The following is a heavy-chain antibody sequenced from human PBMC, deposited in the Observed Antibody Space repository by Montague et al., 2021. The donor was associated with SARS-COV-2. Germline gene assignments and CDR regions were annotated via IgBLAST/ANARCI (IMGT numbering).Heavy chain of an antibody. D-gene: IGHD6-19*01. CDR2: TYYMSKWYY. V-gene: IGHV6-1*01. Sequence: CAISGDSDSSNSAAWNWIRQSPSSGLDWLGRTYYMSKWYYEYAVSLKSRITINPDTSKNQFSLQVKSMTPEDTAVYYCALAVAGRGGYDYWGQGTLVTVS. CDR3: ALAVAGRGGYDY. CDR1: GDSDSSNSAA. J-gene: IGHJ4*02.